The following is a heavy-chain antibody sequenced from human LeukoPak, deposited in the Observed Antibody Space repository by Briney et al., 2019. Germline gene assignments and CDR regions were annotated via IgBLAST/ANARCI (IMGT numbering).Heavy chain of an antibody. Sequence: SVKVSCKASGGTFSSYAISGVRQAPGQGREGMGGIIPILGPANYAKKFQGRVTITANESTSTAYMELSSLRSEDTAVYYCARVAASRSSSPWFDPWGQGTLVTVSS. J-gene: IGHJ5*02. CDR2: IIPILGPA. V-gene: IGHV1-69*13. CDR1: GGTFSSYA. D-gene: IGHD6-6*01. CDR3: ARVAASRSSSPWFDP.